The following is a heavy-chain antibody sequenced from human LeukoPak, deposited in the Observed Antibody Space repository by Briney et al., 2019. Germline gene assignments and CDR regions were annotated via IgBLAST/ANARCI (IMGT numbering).Heavy chain of an antibody. CDR3: AKESGDYSPLYYFDY. V-gene: IGHV3-23*01. D-gene: IGHD4-11*01. CDR2: ISGSGGST. J-gene: IGHJ4*02. Sequence: GGSLRLSCAASGFTFSSYWMHWVRQAPGKGLEWVSAISGSGGSTYYADSVKGRFTISRDNSKNTLYLQMNSLRAEDTAVYYCAKESGDYSPLYYFDYWGQGTLVTVSS. CDR1: GFTFSSYW.